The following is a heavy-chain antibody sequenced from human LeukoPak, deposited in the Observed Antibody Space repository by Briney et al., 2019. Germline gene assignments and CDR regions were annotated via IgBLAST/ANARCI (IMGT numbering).Heavy chain of an antibody. D-gene: IGHD2-15*01. CDR1: GGSISTYY. Sequence: SETLSLTCTVSGGSISTYYWSWIRQPAGKGQEWIGRIYTSGSTNYNPSLKSRVTISVDKSKNQFSLKLSSVTAADTAVYYCAAQRTYCSGGNCYQYYFDYWGQGTLVTVSS. CDR2: IYTSGST. V-gene: IGHV4-4*07. J-gene: IGHJ4*02. CDR3: AAQRTYCSGGNCYQYYFDY.